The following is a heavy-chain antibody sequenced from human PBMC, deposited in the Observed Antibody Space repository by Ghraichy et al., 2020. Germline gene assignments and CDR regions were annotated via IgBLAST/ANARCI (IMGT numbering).Heavy chain of an antibody. Sequence: VSVKVSCKASGYIFTSYDINWVRQATGQGLEWMGWTNPNSGNTGYAQKFQGRVAMTRNTSISTAYMELSSLRSEDTAVYYCARRRLGYCSGDSCHTYYFDYWGQGTLVTVSS. V-gene: IGHV1-8*01. CDR1: GYIFTSYD. D-gene: IGHD2-15*01. CDR3: ARRRLGYCSGDSCHTYYFDY. CDR2: TNPNSGNT. J-gene: IGHJ4*02.